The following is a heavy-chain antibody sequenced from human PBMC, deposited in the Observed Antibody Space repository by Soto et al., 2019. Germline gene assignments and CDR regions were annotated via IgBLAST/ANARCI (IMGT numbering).Heavy chain of an antibody. Sequence: PGGSLRLSCAASGFTFSGYSMIWVRQGPGKGLEWVSSISSSSSYIHYADSVKGRFTISRDNAKNSLYMQMNSLRAEDTAVYYCARVAAYDAFDIWGQGTMVTVSS. CDR2: ISSSSSYI. CDR1: GFTFSGYS. D-gene: IGHD6-6*01. CDR3: ARVAAYDAFDI. J-gene: IGHJ3*02. V-gene: IGHV3-21*01.